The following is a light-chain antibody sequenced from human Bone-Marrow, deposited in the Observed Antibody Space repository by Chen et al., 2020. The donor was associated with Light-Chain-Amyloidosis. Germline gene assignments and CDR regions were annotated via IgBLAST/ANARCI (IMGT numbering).Light chain of an antibody. CDR3: QVWGRSSDRPV. CDR1: KIARQS. CDR2: DDV. V-gene: IGLV3-21*02. Sequence: SYVLTQPPSVSVAPGQTASISCEGDKIARQSVHWYQQRPGQAPVMVVFDDVNRPPGIPERFSGANAGNTATLTISRVEAGDEADYYCQVWGRSSDRPVFGGGTKLPVL. J-gene: IGLJ3*02.